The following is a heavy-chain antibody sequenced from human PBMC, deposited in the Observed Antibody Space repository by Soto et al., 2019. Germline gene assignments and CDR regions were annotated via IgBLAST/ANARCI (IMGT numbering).Heavy chain of an antibody. Sequence: ESGGGLVQPGGSLRLSCAASRFTFSTYWMTWVRQAPGKGLEWVANINQDGSEKYYMDSVKGRFTISRDNAKNSLYLQMTSLRAEDTAVYHCAGGNALDVWGQGTTVTVSS. CDR1: RFTFSTYW. V-gene: IGHV3-7*01. CDR2: INQDGSEK. CDR3: AGGNALDV. J-gene: IGHJ6*02.